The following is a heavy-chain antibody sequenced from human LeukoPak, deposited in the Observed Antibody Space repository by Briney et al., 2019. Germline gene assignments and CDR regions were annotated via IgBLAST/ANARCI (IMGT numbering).Heavy chain of an antibody. CDR2: IIPIFGTA. CDR3: ARGPCSGGSCHWFDP. CDR1: GGTFSSYA. J-gene: IGHJ5*02. D-gene: IGHD2-15*01. V-gene: IGHV1-69*05. Sequence: GSSVKVTCKASGGTFSSYAISWVRQAPGQGLEWMGGIIPIFGTANYAQKFQGRVTITTDESTSTAYMELSSLRSEDTAVYYCARGPCSGGSCHWFDPWGQGTLVTVSS.